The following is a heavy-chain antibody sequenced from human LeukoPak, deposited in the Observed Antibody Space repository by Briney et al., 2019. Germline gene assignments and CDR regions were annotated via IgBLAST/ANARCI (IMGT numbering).Heavy chain of an antibody. J-gene: IGHJ3*02. D-gene: IGHD5-12*01. V-gene: IGHV3-48*02. CDR1: GFTFSGNS. Sequence: PGGSLRLSCAASGFTFSGNSMNWVRQAPGKGLEWVSYISSSSGTTYYADSVKGRFTISRDNAKRSLFLQMNSLRDEDTAVYYCARERSGSDWGSYQGGGDAFDIWGQGTMVTVSS. CDR3: ARERSGSDWGSYQGGGDAFDI. CDR2: ISSSSGTT.